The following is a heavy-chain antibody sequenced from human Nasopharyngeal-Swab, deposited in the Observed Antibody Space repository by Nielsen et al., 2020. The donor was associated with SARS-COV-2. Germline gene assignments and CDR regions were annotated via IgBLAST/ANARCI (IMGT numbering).Heavy chain of an antibody. Sequence: GGSLRPSCAASGFPFNNYNFNWVRQAPGKGLEWVPSISSSSSYIYYADSVKGRFTISRDNAKTSLYLQMNSLRAEDTAVYYCARDGLDYDFWSAYFMDVWGQGTTVTVSS. CDR1: GFPFNNYN. D-gene: IGHD3-3*01. J-gene: IGHJ6*02. CDR2: ISSSSSYI. V-gene: IGHV3-21*01. CDR3: ARDGLDYDFWSAYFMDV.